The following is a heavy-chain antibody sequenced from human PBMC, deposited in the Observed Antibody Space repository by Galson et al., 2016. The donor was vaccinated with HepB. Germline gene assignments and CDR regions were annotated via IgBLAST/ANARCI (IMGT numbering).Heavy chain of an antibody. V-gene: IGHV4-4*07. J-gene: IGHJ4*02. CDR1: GGSISSYY. Sequence: SETLSLTCTVSGGSISSYYWSWIRQPAGKGLEWIGRIYSSGSTNYNPSLKSRVTMSVDTSKNQFSLKVDSVTAADTAVYFCSRGLDAYKAGNYWGQGTLVTVAA. D-gene: IGHD5-24*01. CDR2: IYSSGST. CDR3: SRGLDAYKAGNY.